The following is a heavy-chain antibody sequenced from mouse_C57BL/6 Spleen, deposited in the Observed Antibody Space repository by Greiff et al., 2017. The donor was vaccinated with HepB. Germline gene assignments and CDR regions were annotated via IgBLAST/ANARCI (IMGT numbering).Heavy chain of an antibody. CDR1: GFTFNTYA. J-gene: IGHJ4*01. Sequence: EVQRVESGGGLVQPKGSLKLSCAASGFTFNTYAMHWVRQAPGKGLEWVARIRSKSSNYATYYADSVKDRFTISRDDSQSMLYLQMNNLKTEDTAMYYCVRLGAGTNYYAMDYWGQGTSVTVSS. V-gene: IGHV10-3*01. CDR3: VRLGAGTNYYAMDY. D-gene: IGHD4-1*01. CDR2: IRSKSSNYAT.